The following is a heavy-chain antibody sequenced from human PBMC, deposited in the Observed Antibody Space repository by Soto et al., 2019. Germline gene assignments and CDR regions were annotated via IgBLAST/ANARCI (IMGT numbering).Heavy chain of an antibody. J-gene: IGHJ4*02. CDR3: AKSLYYYDSSPLDH. CDR2: TNSDGTDS. Sequence: GGSLRLSCAAAGFDFEDYAMHWVRQVPGKGLEWVSLTNSDGTDSYYVDSVKGRFIISRDNAKTTLYLQMDRLRPEDTALYFCAKSLYYYDSSPLDHWGQGTLVTVSS. CDR1: GFDFEDYA. D-gene: IGHD3-22*01. V-gene: IGHV3-43D*04.